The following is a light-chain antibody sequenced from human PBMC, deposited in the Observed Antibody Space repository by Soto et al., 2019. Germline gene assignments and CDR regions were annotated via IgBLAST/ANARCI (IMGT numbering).Light chain of an antibody. CDR2: GAS. V-gene: IGKV3-15*01. Sequence: EIVMTQSPATLSVSPGERAKLSCRASQSVSSNLAWYQQKPGQAPRLLIYGASTSSPGIPARFSGSGSGTDFTITISILPSEDFAVYYCQEYNTWPATFGQGTKVEIK. CDR3: QEYNTWPAT. CDR1: QSVSSN. J-gene: IGKJ1*01.